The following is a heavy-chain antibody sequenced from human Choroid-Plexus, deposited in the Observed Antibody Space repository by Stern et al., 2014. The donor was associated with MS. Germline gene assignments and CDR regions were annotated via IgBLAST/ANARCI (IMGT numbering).Heavy chain of an antibody. CDR3: AKDRQYLTYFFVH. V-gene: IGHV3-30*18. J-gene: IGHJ5*02. CDR1: GFTFGSCA. CDR2: VSYDGSNK. Sequence: QVQLVESGGGVVQPGRPLRLSCVASGFTFGSCAMHWVRQAPGKGLEWVAGVSYDGSNKYYADSVKGRFTISRDNSQNTLYMQMSSLRPEDTAVYYCAKDRQYLTYFFVHWGQGSLVTVSS. D-gene: IGHD2/OR15-2a*01.